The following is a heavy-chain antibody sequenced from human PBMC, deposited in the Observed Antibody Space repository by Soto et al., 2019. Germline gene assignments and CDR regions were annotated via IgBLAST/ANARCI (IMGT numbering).Heavy chain of an antibody. J-gene: IGHJ4*02. Sequence: QVQLVESGGGVVQPGRSLRLSCAASGFTFSSHGMHWVRQAPGKGVECGAVISYDGSNKYYADSVKGRFTISRDNSKNTLYLQMNSLRAEDTAVYYCVKERMEQYQVLPFFEYWGQGTLVTVSS. CDR1: GFTFSSHG. D-gene: IGHD2-2*01. CDR3: VKERMEQYQVLPFFEY. CDR2: ISYDGSNK. V-gene: IGHV3-30*18.